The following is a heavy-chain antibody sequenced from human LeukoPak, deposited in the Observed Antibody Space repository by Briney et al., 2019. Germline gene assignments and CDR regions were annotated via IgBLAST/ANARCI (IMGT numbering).Heavy chain of an antibody. J-gene: IGHJ6*02. CDR3: AREPDYDFWSGYNYGMDV. Sequence: ASVKVSYKASGYTFTSYAMHWVRQAPGQRLEWMGWINAGNGNTKYSQKFQGRVTITRDTSASTAYMELSSLRSEDTAVYYCAREPDYDFWSGYNYGMDVWGQGTTVTVSS. CDR1: GYTFTSYA. CDR2: INAGNGNT. D-gene: IGHD3-3*01. V-gene: IGHV1-3*01.